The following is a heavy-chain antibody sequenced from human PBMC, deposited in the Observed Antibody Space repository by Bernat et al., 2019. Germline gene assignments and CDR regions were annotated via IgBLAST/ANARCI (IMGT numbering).Heavy chain of an antibody. CDR3: ARHAYSRSLYRYFHH. CDR2: IYYSGST. J-gene: IGHJ1*01. V-gene: IGHV4-39*01. D-gene: IGHD2-15*01. CDR1: GDSINSIHYY. Sequence: QLQLQESGPGLVKPSETLSLTCTVSGDSINSIHYYWGWIRQPPGMGLEWIGSIYYSGSTYNNPSLKSRVTISIDTSKNQFSLKLSSVTAADTAVYYCARHAYSRSLYRYFHHWGQGTLVTVSS.